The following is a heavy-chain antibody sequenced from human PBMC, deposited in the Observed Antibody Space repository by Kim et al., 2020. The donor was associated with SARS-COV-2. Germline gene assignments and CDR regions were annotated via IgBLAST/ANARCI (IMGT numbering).Heavy chain of an antibody. D-gene: IGHD2-21*01. CDR1: GFTFTGHA. CDR3: LKGGWGWIWDC. Sequence: GGSLRLSCTTSGFTFTGHAMSWVRQAPGKGLEWVSSIDGSDGTTYYVDSVKGRFSISRDDSKNTLYLHMSTLRADDTATYYCLKGGWGWIWDCWSEGTLVTVSS. J-gene: IGHJ4*02. V-gene: IGHV3-23*01. CDR2: IDGSDGTT.